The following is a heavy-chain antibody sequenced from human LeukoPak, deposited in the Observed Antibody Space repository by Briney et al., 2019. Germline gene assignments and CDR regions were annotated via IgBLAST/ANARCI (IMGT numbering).Heavy chain of an antibody. Sequence: ASVKVSCKASGYTFTGYYMHWVRQAPGQGLEWMGWINPNSGGTNYSQKFQGRVTMTRDTSISTAYMELRRLRSDDTAVSYCARVGYCSGGSCYVYPFDYWGQGTLVTVSS. V-gene: IGHV1-2*02. CDR2: INPNSGGT. J-gene: IGHJ4*02. CDR1: GYTFTGYY. D-gene: IGHD2-15*01. CDR3: ARVGYCSGGSCYVYPFDY.